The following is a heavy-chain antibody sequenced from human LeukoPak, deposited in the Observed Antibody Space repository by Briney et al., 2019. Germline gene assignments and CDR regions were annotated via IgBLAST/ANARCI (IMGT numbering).Heavy chain of an antibody. J-gene: IGHJ4*02. CDR3: AKGAVPAAIRDYFDY. Sequence: SGGSLRLSCAASGFTFSSYWMHWVRQAPGKGLEWVSAISGSGGSTYYADSVKGRFTISRDNSNNTQYLQMNRLRAEDKAVYYCAKGAVPAAIRDYFDYWGQGPLVSVSS. D-gene: IGHD2-2*02. V-gene: IGHV3-23*01. CDR2: ISGSGGST. CDR1: GFTFSSYW.